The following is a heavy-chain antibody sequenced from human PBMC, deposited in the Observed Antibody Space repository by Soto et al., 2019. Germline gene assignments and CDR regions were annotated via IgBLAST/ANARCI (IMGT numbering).Heavy chain of an antibody. Sequence: PSETLSLPCAVYGWSFSGYYWSWIRQPPGKGLEWIGEINHSGSTNYNPSLKSRVTISVDTSKNQFSLKLSSVTAADTAVYYCARGASGYSSSWYRRWFDPWGQGTLVTVSS. V-gene: IGHV4-34*01. CDR3: ARGASGYSSSWYRRWFDP. J-gene: IGHJ5*02. CDR2: INHSGST. CDR1: GWSFSGYY. D-gene: IGHD6-13*01.